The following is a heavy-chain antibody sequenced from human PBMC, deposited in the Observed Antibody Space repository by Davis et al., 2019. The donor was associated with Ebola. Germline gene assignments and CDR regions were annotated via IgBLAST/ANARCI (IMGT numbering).Heavy chain of an antibody. J-gene: IGHJ4*02. CDR2: ISAYNGNT. CDR1: GYTFTSYG. D-gene: IGHD3-22*01. V-gene: IGHV1-18*01. Sequence: ASVKVSCKASGYTFTSYGISWVRQAPGQGLEWMGWISAYNGNTNYAQKLQGRVTMTIDTSTSTAYMELSSLRSEDTAVYYCAREGRYYDSSGYYYGGIDYWGQGTLVTVSS. CDR3: AREGRYYDSSGYYYGGIDY.